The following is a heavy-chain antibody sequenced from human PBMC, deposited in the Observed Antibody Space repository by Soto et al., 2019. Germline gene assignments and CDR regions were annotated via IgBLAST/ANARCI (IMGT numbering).Heavy chain of an antibody. CDR1: GGTFSSYA. V-gene: IGHV1-69*05. CDR3: ARDKDRLQLGGNYYYIMDV. Sequence: QVQLVQSGAEVKKPGSSVKVSCKAPGGTFSSYAISWVRQAPGQGLEWMGGIMPIFRTPDYAQKFQGRVTXTXDXSTSTAYMELSSLRSDDTAVYYCARDKDRLQLGGNYYYIMDVWGQGTTVTVSS. CDR2: IMPIFRTP. J-gene: IGHJ6*02. D-gene: IGHD5-12*01.